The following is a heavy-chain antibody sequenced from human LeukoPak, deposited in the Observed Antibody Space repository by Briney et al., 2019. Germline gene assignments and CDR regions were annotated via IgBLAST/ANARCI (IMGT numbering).Heavy chain of an antibody. CDR1: GYIFVAYW. J-gene: IGHJ4*02. Sequence: GESLKISCKGSGYIFVAYWIGWVRQVPGKGLEWVGVVYPGASEPRYSPSSQGHVTFSFDKSINTAYMQWTSLKASDTAVYYCARGSYYTDYWGQGTVVSVSS. CDR2: VYPGASEP. V-gene: IGHV5-51*01. D-gene: IGHD3-10*01. CDR3: ARGSYYTDY.